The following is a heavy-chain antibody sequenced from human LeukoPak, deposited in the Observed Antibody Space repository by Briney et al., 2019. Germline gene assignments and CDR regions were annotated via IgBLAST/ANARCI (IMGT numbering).Heavy chain of an antibody. CDR1: GFTLSSYC. CDR2: IKQDESEK. CDR3: ARWRWLQSEFDS. V-gene: IGHV3-7*01. D-gene: IGHD5-24*01. Sequence: GGSLRLSCVASGFTLSSYCMSWVRQAPGKGLEGVAYIKQDESEKDYVDSVKGRFTISRDNAKNSLNLQMNSLRAEDTAVYYCARWRWLQSEFDSWGQGTLVTVSS. J-gene: IGHJ4*02.